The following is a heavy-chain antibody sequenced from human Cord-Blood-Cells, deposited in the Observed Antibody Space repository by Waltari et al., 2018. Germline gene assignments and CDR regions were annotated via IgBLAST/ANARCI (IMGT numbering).Heavy chain of an antibody. V-gene: IGHV1-69*01. CDR3: VRESAGADGVFFDY. CDR2: IIPIFGTA. Sequence: WMGGIIPIFGTANYAQKFQGRVTITADESTSTAYMELSSLRSEDTAVYYCVRESAGADGVFFDYWGQGTLVTVSS. J-gene: IGHJ4*02. D-gene: IGHD3-10*01.